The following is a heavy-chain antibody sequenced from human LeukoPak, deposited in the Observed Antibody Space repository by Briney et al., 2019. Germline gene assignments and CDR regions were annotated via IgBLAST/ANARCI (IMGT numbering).Heavy chain of an antibody. V-gene: IGHV3-23*01. CDR3: AKDVEEVPADLDY. D-gene: IGHD2-2*01. CDR2: ISGSGAST. Sequence: PGGSLRLSCAASGFTFSRYAMTWVRQAPGKGLEWVSAISGSGASTYYADAVKGRFTISRDNSKNTLYLQMNSLRAEDTAVYYCAKDVEEVPADLDYWGQGTLVIVSS. CDR1: GFTFSRYA. J-gene: IGHJ4*02.